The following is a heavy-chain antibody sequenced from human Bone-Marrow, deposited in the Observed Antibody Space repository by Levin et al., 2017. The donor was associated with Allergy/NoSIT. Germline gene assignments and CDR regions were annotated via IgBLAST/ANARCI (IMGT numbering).Heavy chain of an antibody. J-gene: IGHJ4*02. CDR2: ISYDGSNK. V-gene: IGHV3-30-3*01. CDR3: AREWTGGYSYGRPDY. CDR1: GFTFSSYA. Sequence: GGSLRLSCAASGFTFSSYAMHWVRQAPGKGLEWVAVISYDGSNKYYADSVKGRFTISRDNSKNTLYLQMNSLRAEDTAVYYCAREWTGGYSYGRPDYWGQGTLVTVSS. D-gene: IGHD5-18*01.